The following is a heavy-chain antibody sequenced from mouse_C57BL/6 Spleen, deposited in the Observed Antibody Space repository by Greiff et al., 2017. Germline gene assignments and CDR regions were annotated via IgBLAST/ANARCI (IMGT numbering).Heavy chain of an antibody. D-gene: IGHD1-1*01. V-gene: IGHV1-82*01. CDR1: GYAFSSSW. CDR2: IYPGDGDT. CDR3: AKEGSSSYRAMDY. J-gene: IGHJ4*01. Sequence: VQLQQSGPELVKPGASVKISCKASGYAFSSSWMNWVKQRPGKGLEWIGRIYPGDGDTNYNGKFKGKATLTADKSSSTAYMQLSSLTSEDSAVYFCAKEGSSSYRAMDYWGQGTSVTVSS.